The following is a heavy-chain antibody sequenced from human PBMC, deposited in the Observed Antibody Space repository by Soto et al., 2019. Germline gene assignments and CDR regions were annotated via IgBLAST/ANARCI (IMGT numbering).Heavy chain of an antibody. V-gene: IGHV4-39*01. CDR1: GGSISGSPYH. Sequence: SETLSLTCSVSGGSISGSPYHWGWIRQPPGKGLEWIGSIDDSGKVYYNPSLKSRVTISVDTSKNQFSLKLSSVTAADTAVYYCARHPREASSGWYFGPLNWFDPWGQGTLVTVSS. D-gene: IGHD6-19*01. J-gene: IGHJ5*02. CDR2: IDDSGKV. CDR3: ARHPREASSGWYFGPLNWFDP.